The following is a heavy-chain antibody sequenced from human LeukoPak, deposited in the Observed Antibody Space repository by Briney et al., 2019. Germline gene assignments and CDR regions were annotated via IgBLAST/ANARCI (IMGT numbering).Heavy chain of an antibody. D-gene: IGHD2-2*01. J-gene: IGHJ4*02. V-gene: IGHV4-30-4*08. Sequence: SQTLSLTCTVPGGSISSGSYYWSWIRQPPGKGLEWIGYIYYSGSSYYNPSLKSRVTISVDTSKNQFSLKLSSVTAADTAVYYCARESGASFLPHYWGQGTLVTVSS. CDR3: ARESGASFLPHY. CDR1: GGSISSGSYY. CDR2: IYYSGSS.